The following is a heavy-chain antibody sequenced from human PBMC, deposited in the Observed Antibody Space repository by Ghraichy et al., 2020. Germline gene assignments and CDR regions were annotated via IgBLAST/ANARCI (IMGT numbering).Heavy chain of an antibody. V-gene: IGHV4-39*01. CDR2: IYYSGST. J-gene: IGHJ4*02. D-gene: IGHD6-13*01. Sequence: SETLSLTCTVSGGSISSSSYYWGWIRPPPGKGLEWIGSIYYSGSTYYNPSLKSRVTISVDTSKNQLSLKLSTVTAADTAVYYCARHSGIAAAAVDGIDYWGQGTLVTISS. CDR3: ARHSGIAAAAVDGIDY. CDR1: GGSISSSSYY.